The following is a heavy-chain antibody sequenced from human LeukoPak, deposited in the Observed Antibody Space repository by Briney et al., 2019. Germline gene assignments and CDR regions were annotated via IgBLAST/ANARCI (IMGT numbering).Heavy chain of an antibody. V-gene: IGHV4-61*02. Sequence: SETLSLTCTVSGYSISSGYYWSWIRQPAGKGLEWIGRIYTSGSTNYNPSLKSRVTISVDTSKSQFSLKLSSVTAADTAVYYCARRTTVTTWNYMDVWGKGTTVIVSS. J-gene: IGHJ6*03. CDR1: GYSISSGYY. CDR2: IYTSGST. CDR3: ARRTTVTTWNYMDV. D-gene: IGHD4-17*01.